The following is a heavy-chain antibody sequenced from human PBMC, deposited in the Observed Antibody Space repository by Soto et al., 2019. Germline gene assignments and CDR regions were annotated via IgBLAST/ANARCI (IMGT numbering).Heavy chain of an antibody. D-gene: IGHD5-18*01. Sequence: SETLSLTCAVYGVSFIGYYWSWILQPPWKGLEWIGEINHSGSTNYNPSLKSRVTISVDTSKNQFSLKLSSVTAADTAVYYCARLRGYTYGNIWFHPRRQ. CDR3: ARLRGYTYGNIWFHP. J-gene: IGHJ5*02. CDR2: INHSGST. V-gene: IGHV4-34*01. CDR1: GVSFIGYY.